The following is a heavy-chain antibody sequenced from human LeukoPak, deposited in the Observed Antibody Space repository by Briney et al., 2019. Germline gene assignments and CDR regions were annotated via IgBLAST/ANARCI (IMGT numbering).Heavy chain of an antibody. V-gene: IGHV3-30*02. Sequence: GGSLRLSCTASGFTFSISALHWVRQAPGKGLEWVAFIHYDGINKYYADSVKGRFTISRDNAKNSLYLQMNSLRAEDTAVYYCARDLMGIAYRGAFYYWGQGTLVTVSS. CDR3: ARDLMGIAYRGAFYY. CDR2: IHYDGINK. D-gene: IGHD6-13*01. J-gene: IGHJ4*02. CDR1: GFTFSISA.